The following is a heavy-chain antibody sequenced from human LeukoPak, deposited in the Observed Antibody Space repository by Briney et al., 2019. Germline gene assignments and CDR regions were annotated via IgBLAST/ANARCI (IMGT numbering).Heavy chain of an antibody. V-gene: IGHV4-31*03. D-gene: IGHD1-14*01. J-gene: IGHJ6*02. CDR2: IYYSGST. Sequence: PSETLSLTCTVSGGSISSGGYYWSWIRQHPGKGLEWIGYIYYSGSTYYNPSLKSRVTISVDTSKNQFSLKLSSVTAADTAVYYCARDPEGGIEPYYYGMDVWGQGTTVTVSS. CDR1: GGSISSGGYY. CDR3: ARDPEGGIEPYYYGMDV.